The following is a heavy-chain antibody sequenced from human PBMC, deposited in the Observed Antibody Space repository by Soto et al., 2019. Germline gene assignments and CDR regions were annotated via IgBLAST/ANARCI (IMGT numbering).Heavy chain of an antibody. CDR2: IDPSDSYT. CDR3: ARHTGRGIVVVPAGGMDV. V-gene: IGHV5-10-1*01. J-gene: IGHJ6*02. D-gene: IGHD2-2*01. CDR1: GYSFTRYW. Sequence: PVESLKISCKGSGYSFTRYWLSWVRQMPGTGLEWMGRIDPSDSYTNYSPSFQGHVTISADTSISTAYLQWGSLKASDTAMYYCARHTGRGIVVVPAGGMDVWGQGTTVTVSS.